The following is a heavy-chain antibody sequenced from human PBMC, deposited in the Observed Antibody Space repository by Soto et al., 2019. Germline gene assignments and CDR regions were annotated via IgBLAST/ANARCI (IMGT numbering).Heavy chain of an antibody. V-gene: IGHV1-58*01. Sequence: SVKVSCKASGFTFTSSAVQRVRQARGQRLEWIGWIVVGSGNTNYAQKFQERVTITRDMSTSTAYMELSSLRSEDTAVYYCAAAAAARDYWGQGTLVTVSS. D-gene: IGHD6-13*01. CDR1: GFTFTSSA. J-gene: IGHJ4*02. CDR2: IVVGSGNT. CDR3: AAAAAARDY.